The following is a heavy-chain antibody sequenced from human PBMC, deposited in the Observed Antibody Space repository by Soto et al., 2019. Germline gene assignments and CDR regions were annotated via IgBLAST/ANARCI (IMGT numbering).Heavy chain of an antibody. CDR3: ARATVQRHFDS. CDR2: IYYTGGT. V-gene: IGHV4-59*01. D-gene: IGHD4-4*01. Sequence: SETLSLTCIVSGGSISNKYWTWIRQPPGKGLEWIGSIYYTGGTTYHPSLTSRVAISLDPSMQRFSLRLNSVTAADTAVYFCARATVQRHFDSWGQGTLVTVS. CDR1: GGSISNKY. J-gene: IGHJ4*02.